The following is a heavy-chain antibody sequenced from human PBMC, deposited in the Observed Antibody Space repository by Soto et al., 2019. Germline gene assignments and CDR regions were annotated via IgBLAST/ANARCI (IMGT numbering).Heavy chain of an antibody. J-gene: IGHJ4*02. D-gene: IGHD3-10*01. V-gene: IGHV3-30*18. CDR1: GFTFSSYG. CDR2: ISYDGSNK. Sequence: QVQLVESGGGVVQPGRSLRLSCAASGFTFSSYGMHWVRQAPGKGLEWVAVISYDGSNKYYADSVKGRFTISRDNSKNTLYLQMNSLRAEDTAVYYCEKDHWLRGSYSSFDYWGQGTLVTVSS. CDR3: EKDHWLRGSYSSFDY.